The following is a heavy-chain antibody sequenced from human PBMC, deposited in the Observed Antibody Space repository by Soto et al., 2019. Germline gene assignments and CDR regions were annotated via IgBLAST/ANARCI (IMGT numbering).Heavy chain of an antibody. CDR2: IYHSGST. CDR3: ARAHCSGGSCYSVQHWFDP. Sequence: TLSLTCAVSGGSISSGGYSWSWIRQPPGKGLEWIGYIYHSGSTYYNPSLKSRVTISVDRSKNQFSLKLSSVTAADTAVYYCARAHCSGGSCYSVQHWFDPWGQGTLVTVSS. J-gene: IGHJ5*02. D-gene: IGHD2-15*01. CDR1: GGSISSGGYS. V-gene: IGHV4-30-2*01.